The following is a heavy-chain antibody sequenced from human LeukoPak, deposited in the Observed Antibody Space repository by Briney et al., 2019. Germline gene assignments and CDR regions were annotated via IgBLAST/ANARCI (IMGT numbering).Heavy chain of an antibody. D-gene: IGHD3-16*02. CDR3: ARVGDMITFGGVIVEGYFDY. J-gene: IGHJ4*02. CDR2: ISYDGSNK. CDR1: GFTFSSYA. V-gene: IGHV3-30*04. Sequence: PGGSLRLSCAASGFTFSSYAMNWVRQAPGKGLEWVAVISYDGSNKHYADSVKGRFTISRDNSKNTLYLQMNSLRTEDTAVYYCARVGDMITFGGVIVEGYFDYWGQGTLVTVSS.